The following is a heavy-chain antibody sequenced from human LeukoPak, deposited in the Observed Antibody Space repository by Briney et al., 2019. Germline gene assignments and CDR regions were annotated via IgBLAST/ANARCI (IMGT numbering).Heavy chain of an antibody. Sequence: GGSLRLSCAASGFTFSSYAMHWVRQAPGKGLEWVAVISYDGSNKYYADSVKGRFTISRDNSKNTLYLQMNSLRAEDTAVYYCARVRTDRYCSGGSCSPRSYYGMDVWGQGTTVTVSS. CDR1: GFTFSSYA. V-gene: IGHV3-30-3*01. J-gene: IGHJ6*02. CDR3: ARVRTDRYCSGGSCSPRSYYGMDV. D-gene: IGHD2-15*01. CDR2: ISYDGSNK.